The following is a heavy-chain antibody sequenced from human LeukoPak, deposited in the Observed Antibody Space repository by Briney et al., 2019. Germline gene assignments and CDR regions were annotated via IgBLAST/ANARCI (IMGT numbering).Heavy chain of an antibody. CDR1: RLTFSGYG. CDR2: ISDSGIST. CDR3: ARSRSGFYEDY. Sequence: GGSLRLSYAASRLTFSGYGMNWVRQAPGKGLEWVSSISDSGISTDYADSVKGRFTISRDNAKNSLSLQVNSLRAEDTAVYYCARSRSGFYEDYWSQGTLVTVSS. D-gene: IGHD3-3*01. V-gene: IGHV3-23*01. J-gene: IGHJ4*02.